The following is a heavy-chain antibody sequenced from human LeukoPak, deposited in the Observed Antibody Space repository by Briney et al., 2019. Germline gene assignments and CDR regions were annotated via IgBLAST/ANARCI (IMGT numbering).Heavy chain of an antibody. D-gene: IGHD6-6*01. V-gene: IGHV3-53*04. Sequence: GGSPRLSCAASGFIVSSNYISWVRQAPGKGLQWVSVIYSGGSTFYADPVKGRFTIPRHDSKNTVYLQMNSLRTEDTAVYYCAKSRSSLGPSSLDYWGQGALGTVSS. CDR1: GFIVSSNY. J-gene: IGHJ4*02. CDR3: AKSRSSLGPSSLDY. CDR2: IYSGGST.